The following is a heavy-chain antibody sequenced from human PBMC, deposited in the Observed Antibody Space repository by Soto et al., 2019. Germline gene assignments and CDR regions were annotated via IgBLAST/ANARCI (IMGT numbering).Heavy chain of an antibody. D-gene: IGHD4-17*01. CDR2: INHSGST. V-gene: IGHV4-34*01. CDR1: GGSFSGYY. CDR3: ARGEVTTDDFGEYYFDY. Sequence: QVQLQQWGAGLLKPSETLSLTCAVYGGSFSGYYWSWIRQPPGKGLEWIGEINHSGSTNYNPSLKSRVTISVDTSKNQFSLKLSSVTAADTAVYYCARGEVTTDDFGEYYFDYWGQGTLFTVSS. J-gene: IGHJ4*02.